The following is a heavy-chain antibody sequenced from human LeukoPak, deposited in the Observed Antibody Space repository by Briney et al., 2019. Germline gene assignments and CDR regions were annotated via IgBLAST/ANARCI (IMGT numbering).Heavy chain of an antibody. D-gene: IGHD3-22*01. CDR1: GLTFHDYA. Sequence: GGSLRLSCAISGLTFHDYAMTWVRQAPGKGLEWVAVIWYDGSNKYYADSVKGRFTISRDNSKNTLYLQMNSLRAEDTAVYYCARGDDYYYDSSGYPHDAFDIWGQGTMVTVSS. CDR2: IWYDGSNK. V-gene: IGHV3-33*08. CDR3: ARGDDYYYDSSGYPHDAFDI. J-gene: IGHJ3*02.